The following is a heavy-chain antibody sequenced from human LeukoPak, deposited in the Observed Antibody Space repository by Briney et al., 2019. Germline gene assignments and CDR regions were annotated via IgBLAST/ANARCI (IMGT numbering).Heavy chain of an antibody. CDR3: SKDDDDGDHVVVDH. D-gene: IGHD4-17*01. V-gene: IGHV3-23*01. CDR1: GFTFSSYA. CDR2: ISGCRGCT. J-gene: IGHJ4*02. Sequence: PGGSLRLSCAASGFTFSSYAMGWVGQAPGKGREGGSLISGCRGCTYYSPSVNGRFTLSNDNSNNTEYLQINSLRAEHTAIYYCSKDDDDGDHVVVDHWGQGTLVTVSS.